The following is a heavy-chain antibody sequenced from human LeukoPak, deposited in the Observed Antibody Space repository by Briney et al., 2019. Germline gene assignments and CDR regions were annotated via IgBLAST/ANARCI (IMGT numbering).Heavy chain of an antibody. J-gene: IGHJ4*02. CDR3: AKQLSYCSGGSCYTYYFDY. V-gene: IGHV3-11*01. CDR1: GFSFSDYH. D-gene: IGHD2-15*01. CDR2: VSSSGAAV. Sequence: GGSLRLSCAASGFSFSDYHMSWIRQSPGKGLEWLSYVSSSGAAVHYADSVKGRFTISRDNAKNTLYLQMNSLRAEDTAVYYCAKQLSYCSGGSCYTYYFDYWGQGTLVTVSS.